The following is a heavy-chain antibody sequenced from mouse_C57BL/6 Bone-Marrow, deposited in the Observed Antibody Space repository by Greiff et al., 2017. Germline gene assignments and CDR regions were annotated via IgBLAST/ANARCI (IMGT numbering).Heavy chain of an antibody. CDR2: IDPSDSYT. CDR3: AAYYSNYVDY. V-gene: IGHV1-69*01. Sequence: VQLQQPGAELVMPGASVKLSCKASGYTFTSYWMHWVKQRPGQGLEWIGEIDPSDSYTNYNQKFKGKSTLTVDTSSSTAYMQLISLTSEDSAVYYCAAYYSNYVDYGGQGTTLTVSS. D-gene: IGHD2-5*01. J-gene: IGHJ2*01. CDR1: GYTFTSYW.